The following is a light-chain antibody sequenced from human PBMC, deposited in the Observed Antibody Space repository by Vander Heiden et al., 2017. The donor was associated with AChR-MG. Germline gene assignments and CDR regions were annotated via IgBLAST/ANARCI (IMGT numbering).Light chain of an antibody. CDR1: QSISSN. V-gene: IGKV3-15*01. CDR3: QQYNNWPRGT. CDR2: DAS. Sequence: EVALTQSPATLSVSPGERATLSCRASQSISSNLVWYQQKPGQAPRLLIYDASTRATGIPARFSGSGSGTEFTLTISSLQSEDSAVYYCQQYNNWPRGTFGQGTKVEIK. J-gene: IGKJ1*01.